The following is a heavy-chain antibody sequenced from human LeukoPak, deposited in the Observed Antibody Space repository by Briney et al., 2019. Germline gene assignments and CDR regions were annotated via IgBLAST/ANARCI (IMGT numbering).Heavy chain of an antibody. J-gene: IGHJ4*02. CDR1: GFTFDDYG. V-gene: IGHV3-20*04. D-gene: IGHD3-3*01. Sequence: GGSLRLSCAASGFTFDDYGVSWVRQVPGKGLEWVSSINGNGGSTAYADSVKGRFTISRDNAKNSLYLQMNSLRAEDTAFYYCARHDFWSGFKGGDYWGQGTLVTVSS. CDR2: INGNGGST. CDR3: ARHDFWSGFKGGDY.